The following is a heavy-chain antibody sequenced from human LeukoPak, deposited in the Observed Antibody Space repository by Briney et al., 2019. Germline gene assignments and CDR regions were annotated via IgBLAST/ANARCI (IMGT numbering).Heavy chain of an antibody. J-gene: IGHJ4*02. V-gene: IGHV5-51*01. D-gene: IGHD1/OR15-1a*01. CDR3: ARDRGTNFLDY. CDR2: IHPGDSDT. Sequence: GESLTITCNGSGYSFTNYYIAWVRHMPGKGLEWMGIIHPGDSDTRYRPSFQGQVTISVDKSITTAYLQWNKLKPSDTAIYYCARDRGTNFLDYWGQGTPVTV. CDR1: GYSFTNYY.